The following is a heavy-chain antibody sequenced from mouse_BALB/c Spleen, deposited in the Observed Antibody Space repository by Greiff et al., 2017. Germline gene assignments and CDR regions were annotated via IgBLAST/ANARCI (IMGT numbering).Heavy chain of an antibody. J-gene: IGHJ1*01. V-gene: IGHV3-2*02. Sequence: EVQLQESGPGLVKPSQSLSLTCTVTGYSITSDYAWNWIRQFPGNKLEWMGYISYSGSTSYNPSLKSRISITRDTSKNQFFLQLNSVTTEDTATYYCARADYDRYFDVWGAGTTVTVSS. D-gene: IGHD2-4*01. CDR1: GYSITSDYA. CDR3: ARADYDRYFDV. CDR2: ISYSGST.